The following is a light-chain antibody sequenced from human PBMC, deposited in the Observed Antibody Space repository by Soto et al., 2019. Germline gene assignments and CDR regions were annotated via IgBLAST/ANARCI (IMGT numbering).Light chain of an antibody. Sequence: QSALTQPASVSGSPGQSITISCTGTSSDVGGYKFVSWYQQHPGKAPKLMIYGVSNRPSGVSDRFSGSKSRNTASLTISGLQAEDEADYYCSSYTSSSAVVFGGGTKLTVL. CDR3: SSYTSSSAVV. CDR1: SSDVGGYKF. CDR2: GVS. V-gene: IGLV2-14*01. J-gene: IGLJ3*02.